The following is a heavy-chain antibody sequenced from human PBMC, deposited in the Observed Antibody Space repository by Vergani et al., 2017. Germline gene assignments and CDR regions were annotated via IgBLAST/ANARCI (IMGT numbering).Heavy chain of an antibody. CDR2: IYYSGST. CDR3: ARVAYDSSGYLCPFDY. CDR1: GGSISSGGYY. Sequence: QLQLQESGPGLVKPSETLSLTCTVSGGSISSGGYYWSWIRQHPGKGLEWIGYIYYSGSTYYNPSLKSRVTISVDTSKNQFSLKLSSVTAADTAVYYCARVAYDSSGYLCPFDYWGQGTLVTVSS. V-gene: IGHV4-31*03. D-gene: IGHD3-22*01. J-gene: IGHJ4*02.